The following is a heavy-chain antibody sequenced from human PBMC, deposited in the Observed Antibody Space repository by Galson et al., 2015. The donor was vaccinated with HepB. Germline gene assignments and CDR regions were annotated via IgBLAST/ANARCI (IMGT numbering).Heavy chain of an antibody. CDR1: GFTFSSYW. CDR2: INSDGSST. J-gene: IGHJ2*01. D-gene: IGHD3-10*01. V-gene: IGHV3-74*01. CDR3: ERGAGREWYFDL. Sequence: SLRLSCAASGFTFSSYWMHWVRQAPGKGLVWVSRINSDGSSTNYADSVKGRFTISRDNAKNTLYLQMNSLKAEDTAVYYCERGAGREWYFDLWGRGTLVTVSS.